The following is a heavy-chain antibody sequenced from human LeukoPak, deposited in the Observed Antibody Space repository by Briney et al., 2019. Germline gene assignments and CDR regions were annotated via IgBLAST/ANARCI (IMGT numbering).Heavy chain of an antibody. Sequence: GGSLRLSCAASGFTLSDYSMNWVRQAPGKGLDWVSSITTTSSYIYYADAVKGRFTISRDNAKNSLYLQMNSLRGEDTAVYFCARSYGDAYYYYTLDVWGQGTTVTVSS. CDR3: ARSYGDAYYYYTLDV. V-gene: IGHV3-21*01. CDR1: GFTLSDYS. J-gene: IGHJ6*02. CDR2: ITTTSSYI. D-gene: IGHD4-17*01.